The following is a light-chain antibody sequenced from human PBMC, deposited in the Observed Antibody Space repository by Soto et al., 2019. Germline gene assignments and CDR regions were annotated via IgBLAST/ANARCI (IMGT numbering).Light chain of an antibody. CDR3: QKYGSSPRT. J-gene: IGKJ1*01. CDR2: DKS. V-gene: IGKV3-20*01. CDR1: QSLSSKY. Sequence: VLSQSPGILSLSPGDSATLSCRASQSLSSKYLAWYQQKTGQAPRPLIYDKSNGATGVPDRFSGSGSGTDLTLTISRLEPEDFAVYYCQKYGSSPRTCGQGTKVDIK.